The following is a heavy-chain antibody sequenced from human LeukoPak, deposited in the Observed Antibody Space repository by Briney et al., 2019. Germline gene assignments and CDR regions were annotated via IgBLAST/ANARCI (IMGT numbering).Heavy chain of an antibody. CDR3: ARETAGTFDY. Sequence: TEGSLRLSCAASGLTFSSYPMHWVRQAPGKGLESVSAISSNGGSTYYANSVKGRFTISRDNSKNTLYLQMGSLRAEDMAVYFCARETAGTFDYWGQGTLLTVSS. CDR1: GLTFSSYP. D-gene: IGHD3-10*01. CDR2: ISSNGGST. J-gene: IGHJ4*02. V-gene: IGHV3-64*01.